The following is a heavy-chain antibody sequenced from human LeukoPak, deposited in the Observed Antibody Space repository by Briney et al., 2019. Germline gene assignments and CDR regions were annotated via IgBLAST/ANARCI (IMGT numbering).Heavy chain of an antibody. J-gene: IGHJ3*02. CDR3: ARDRRESSKPNDAFDI. V-gene: IGHV4-59*01. D-gene: IGHD4-11*01. CDR1: GGSISSYY. CDR2: IYYTGAT. Sequence: SETPSLTCIVSGGSISSYYWSWIRQPPGKGLEWLGYIYYTGATYYNPSLESRVTISIDTSKRQLSLELRSVTATDTAVYFCARDRRESSKPNDAFDIWGQGTMVTVSS.